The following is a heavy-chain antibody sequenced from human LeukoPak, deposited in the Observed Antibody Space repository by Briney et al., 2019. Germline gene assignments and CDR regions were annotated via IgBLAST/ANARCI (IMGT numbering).Heavy chain of an antibody. CDR2: IKQDGSEK. Sequence: GGSLRLSCAASGFTFSSYWMSWVRQAPGKELEWVANIKQDGSEKYYVDSVKGRFTISRDNAQNSMYLQMNSLRAEDTAVYYCGRVGGRSKAAKGDAFDIWGQGTMVTVSS. CDR1: GFTFSSYW. V-gene: IGHV3-7*01. CDR3: GRVGGRSKAAKGDAFDI. J-gene: IGHJ3*02. D-gene: IGHD6-6*01.